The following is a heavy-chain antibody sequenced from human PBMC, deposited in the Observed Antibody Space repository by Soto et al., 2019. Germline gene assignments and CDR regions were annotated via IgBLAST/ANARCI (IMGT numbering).Heavy chain of an antibody. D-gene: IGHD3-10*01. CDR1: GGSISSGGYY. CDR2: INHGGST. J-gene: IGHJ4*02. Sequence: CTVSGGSISSGGYYWSWIRQHPGKGLEWIGYINHGGSTNYNPSLKSRVTISVETSKNQFSLNLSSVTAADTALYYCATHLLWFGHLSPDYWGQGTLVTVSS. CDR3: ATHLLWFGHLSPDY. V-gene: IGHV4-31*03.